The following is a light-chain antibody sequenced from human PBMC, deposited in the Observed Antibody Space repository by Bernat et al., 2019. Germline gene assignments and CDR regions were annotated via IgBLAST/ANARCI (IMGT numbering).Light chain of an antibody. V-gene: IGKV3-11*01. CDR3: QQRGSWPLT. CDR1: QSVSSS. J-gene: IGKJ4*01. Sequence: EIVLTQSPATLSLSPGERATLSCRASQSVSSSLDWFQQKPGQAPRLLIYDASNRATGIPARFSGSGSGTDFSLTISCLEPEDFALYYCQQRGSWPLTFGGGTKVEIK. CDR2: DAS.